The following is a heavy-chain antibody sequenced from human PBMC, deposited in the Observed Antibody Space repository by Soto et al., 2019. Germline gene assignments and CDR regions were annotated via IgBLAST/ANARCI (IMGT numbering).Heavy chain of an antibody. J-gene: IGHJ4*02. Sequence: EVPLVESGGGLVQPGGSLRLSYAASGFTFSSCAMHWVRQAPGKGLEYVSAISSNGGSTYYANSVKGRFTISRDNSKNTLYLQMGSLRAEDMAVYYCASGGSGFYFDYWGQGTLVTVSS. V-gene: IGHV3-64*01. CDR2: ISSNGGST. CDR1: GFTFSSCA. CDR3: ASGGSGFYFDY. D-gene: IGHD3-16*01.